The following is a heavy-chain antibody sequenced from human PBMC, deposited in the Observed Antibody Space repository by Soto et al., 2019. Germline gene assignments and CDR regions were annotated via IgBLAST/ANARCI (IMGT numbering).Heavy chain of an antibody. CDR2: IYYSGST. CDR1: GGSISSGGCY. V-gene: IGHV4-31*03. CDR3: ARGKIRRGWNDDHSSSWENYYYYYGMDV. J-gene: IGHJ6*02. D-gene: IGHD6-13*01. Sequence: SETLSLTCTVSGGSISSGGCYWSWIRQHPGKGLEWIGYIYYSGSTYYNPSLKSRVTISVDTSKNQFSLKLSSVTAEDTAVYYCARGKIRRGWNDDHSSSWENYYYYYGMDVWGQGTTVTVSS.